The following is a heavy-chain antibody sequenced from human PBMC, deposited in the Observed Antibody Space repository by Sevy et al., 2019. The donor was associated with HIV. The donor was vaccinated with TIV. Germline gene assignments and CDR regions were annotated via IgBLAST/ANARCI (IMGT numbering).Heavy chain of an antibody. Sequence: GGSLRLSCAASGFTFDDYAMHWVRQAPGKGLEWVSRIDWDGGSTYYADSVKGRFTISRDNSKNSLYLQMNSLRAEATAFYYCAKGSGGSGSYYDSWGQGTLVTVSS. V-gene: IGHV3-43D*04. CDR1: GFTFDDYA. CDR2: IDWDGGST. CDR3: AKGSGGSGSYYDS. J-gene: IGHJ4*02. D-gene: IGHD3-10*01.